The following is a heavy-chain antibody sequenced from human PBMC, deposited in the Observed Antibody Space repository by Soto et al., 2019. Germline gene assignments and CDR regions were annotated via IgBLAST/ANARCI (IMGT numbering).Heavy chain of an antibody. CDR1: GFTFSSYA. CDR3: AKDHPEDIVVVVAASDAFDI. V-gene: IGHV3-23*01. Sequence: PRGSLRLSCAASGFTFSSYAMSWVRQAPGKGLEWVSAISGSGGSTYYADSVKGRFTISRDNSKNTLYLQMNSLRAEDTAVYYCAKDHPEDIVVVVAASDAFDIWGQGTMVTVSS. CDR2: ISGSGGST. D-gene: IGHD2-15*01. J-gene: IGHJ3*02.